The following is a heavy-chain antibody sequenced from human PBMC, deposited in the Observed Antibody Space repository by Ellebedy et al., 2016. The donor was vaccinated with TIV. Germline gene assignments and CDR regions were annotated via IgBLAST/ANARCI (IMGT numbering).Heavy chain of an antibody. V-gene: IGHV3-30-3*01. J-gene: IGHJ4*02. CDR1: GFTFSSYA. CDR3: ACDS. Sequence: GGSLRLXCAASGFTFSSYAMHWVRQAPGKGLEWVAVISYDGSNKYYADSVKGRFTISRDNSKNTLYLQMNSLRAEDTAVYYCACDSWGQGTLVTVSS. CDR2: ISYDGSNK.